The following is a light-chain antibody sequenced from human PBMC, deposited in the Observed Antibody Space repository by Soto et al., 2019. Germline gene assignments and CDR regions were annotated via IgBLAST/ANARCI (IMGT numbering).Light chain of an antibody. CDR2: KAS. CDR3: QQYNDSLT. CDR1: QSISSW. J-gene: IGKJ1*01. Sequence: DIQMTQSPSTLSASVGDRVTITCRASQSISSWLAWYQQKPGKAPKLLIYKASTLQSGVPSRFSGSGSGTELALSISGLQPDDAATYYCQQYNDSLTFGQGTKVEIK. V-gene: IGKV1-5*03.